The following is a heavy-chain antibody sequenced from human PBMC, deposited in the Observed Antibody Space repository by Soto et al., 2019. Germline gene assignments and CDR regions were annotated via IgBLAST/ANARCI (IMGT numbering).Heavy chain of an antibody. Sequence: ASVKVYCKASGDTFSSYAISWVRQAPGQGLEWMGGIIPIFGTANYAQKFQGRVTITADESTSTAYMELSSLRSEDTAVYYCARGLHGGDYSSSSYYYYYGMDVWGQGTTVTVSS. CDR2: IIPIFGTA. V-gene: IGHV1-69*13. CDR1: GDTFSSYA. CDR3: ARGLHGGDYSSSSYYYYYGMDV. D-gene: IGHD6-6*01. J-gene: IGHJ6*02.